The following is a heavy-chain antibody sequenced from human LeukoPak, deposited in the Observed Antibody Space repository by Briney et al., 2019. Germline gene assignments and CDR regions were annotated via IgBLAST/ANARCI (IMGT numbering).Heavy chain of an antibody. V-gene: IGHV1-2*02. J-gene: IGHJ4*02. CDR1: GYTFTGYY. D-gene: IGHD2-2*01. CDR3: ARRTQLLSFDS. Sequence: WASVKVSCKASGYTFTGYYMHWVRQAPGQGLEWMGWINPNSGGTNYAQKFQGRVTFTRNTSISTAYMELTGLRFEDTAVYYCARRTQLLSFDSWGQGTLVTVSS. CDR2: INPNSGGT.